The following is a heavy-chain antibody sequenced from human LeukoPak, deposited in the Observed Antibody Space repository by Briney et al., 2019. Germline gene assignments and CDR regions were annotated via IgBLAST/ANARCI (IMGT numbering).Heavy chain of an antibody. CDR1: GGSISSFY. CDR2: IYYSGST. CDR3: ARVLAAAFQH. Sequence: PSETLSLTCTVSGGSISSFYWSWIRQPPGKGLEWIGYIYYSGSTNYNPSLKSRVTISVDTSKNQFSLKLSSVTAADTAVYYCARVLAAAFQHWGQGTLVTVSS. J-gene: IGHJ1*01. V-gene: IGHV4-59*12. D-gene: IGHD6-13*01.